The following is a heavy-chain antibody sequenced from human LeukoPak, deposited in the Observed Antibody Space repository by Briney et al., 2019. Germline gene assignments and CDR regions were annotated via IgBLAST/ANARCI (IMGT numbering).Heavy chain of an antibody. D-gene: IGHD3-22*01. J-gene: IGHJ4*02. CDR2: ISAYNGNT. CDR3: ARDEGYDSSGFPSDY. Sequence: ASVKVSCKASGYTFTSYGISWVRQAPGQGLEWMGWISAYNGNTNYAQKLQGRVTTTTDTSTSTAYMELRSLRSDDTAVYYCARDEGYDSSGFPSDYWGQGTLVTVSS. CDR1: GYTFTSYG. V-gene: IGHV1-18*01.